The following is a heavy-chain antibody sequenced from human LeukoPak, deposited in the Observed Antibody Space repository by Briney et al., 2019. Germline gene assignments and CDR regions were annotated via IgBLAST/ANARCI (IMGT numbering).Heavy chain of an antibody. D-gene: IGHD2-8*01. CDR3: ARESRWDCTNGVCPSHGLDY. CDR2: ISYDGSNK. CDR1: GFTFSSYA. Sequence: GGSLRLSWAASGFTFSSYAMPWVRQAPGKGLGWVAVISYDGSNKYYADSVKGRFTISRDNSKNTLYLQMNSLRAEDTAVYYCARESRWDCTNGVCPSHGLDYWGQGTLVTVSS. J-gene: IGHJ4*02. V-gene: IGHV3-30-3*01.